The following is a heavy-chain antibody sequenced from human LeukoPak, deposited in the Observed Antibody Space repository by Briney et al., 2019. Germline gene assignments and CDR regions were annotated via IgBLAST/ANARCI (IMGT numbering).Heavy chain of an antibody. CDR3: ARAGSWSSRPYFDY. V-gene: IGHV3-23*01. J-gene: IGHJ4*02. CDR2: VSGSGGST. CDR1: GFSFSSYV. Sequence: GGSLRLSCAASGFSFSSYVMSWVRQAPGKGLEWVSAVSGSGGSTYSADSVKGRFTVSRDNSKNMVYLQTSSLRAEDTAVYYCARAGSWSSRPYFDYWGQGILVSVSS. D-gene: IGHD1-26*01.